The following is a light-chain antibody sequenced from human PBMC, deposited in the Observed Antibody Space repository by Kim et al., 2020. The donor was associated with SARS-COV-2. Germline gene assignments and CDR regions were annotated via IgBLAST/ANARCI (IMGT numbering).Light chain of an antibody. CDR3: QQYGSSLYT. CDR1: RSVSSSY. Sequence: LYPGESATLSCRASRSVSSSYLAWYQQKPGQAPRLLIYGASSRATGIPDRFSGSGSETDFTLNISRLETEDFVVYYCQQYGSSLYTFGQGTKLEIK. V-gene: IGKV3-20*01. J-gene: IGKJ2*01. CDR2: GAS.